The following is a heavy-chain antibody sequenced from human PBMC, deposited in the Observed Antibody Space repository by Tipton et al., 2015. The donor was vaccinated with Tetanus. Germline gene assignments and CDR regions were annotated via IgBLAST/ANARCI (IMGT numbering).Heavy chain of an antibody. CDR2: ISGSGGST. CDR3: ARALYGGCDY. Sequence: SLRLSCEASGFTFRFYAMSWVRQAPGKGLEWVSDISGSGGSTYYADSVKGRFTISRDNSKNTLYLQMNSLRAEDTAVYYCARALYGGCDYWGQGTLVTVSS. CDR1: GFTFRFYA. D-gene: IGHD3-16*01. V-gene: IGHV3-23*01. J-gene: IGHJ4*02.